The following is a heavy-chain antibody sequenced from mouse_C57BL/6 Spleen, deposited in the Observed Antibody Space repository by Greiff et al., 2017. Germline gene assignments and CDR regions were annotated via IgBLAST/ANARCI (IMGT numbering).Heavy chain of an antibody. J-gene: IGHJ3*01. CDR1: GFTFNTYA. Sequence: EVHLVESGGGLVQPKGSLKLSCAASGFTFNTYAMHWVRQAPGKGLEWVARIRSKSSNYATYYADSVKDRFTISRDDSQSMLYLQMNNLKTEDTAMYYCVRDEGDYYGSSPWFAYWGQGTLVTVSA. V-gene: IGHV10-3*01. D-gene: IGHD1-1*01. CDR2: IRSKSSNYAT. CDR3: VRDEGDYYGSSPWFAY.